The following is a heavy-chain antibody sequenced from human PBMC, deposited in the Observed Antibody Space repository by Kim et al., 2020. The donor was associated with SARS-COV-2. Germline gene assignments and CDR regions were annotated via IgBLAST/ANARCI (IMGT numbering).Heavy chain of an antibody. J-gene: IGHJ4*02. CDR1: GFTFSSYA. CDR3: ARDSNYYGSTFDY. CDR2: ISYDGSNK. V-gene: IGHV3-30-3*01. D-gene: IGHD3-10*01. Sequence: GGSLRLSCAASGFTFSSYAMHWVRQAPGKGLEWVAVISYDGSNKYYADSVKGRFTISRDNSKNTLYLQMNSLRAEDTAVYYCARDSNYYGSTFDYWGQGTLVTVSS.